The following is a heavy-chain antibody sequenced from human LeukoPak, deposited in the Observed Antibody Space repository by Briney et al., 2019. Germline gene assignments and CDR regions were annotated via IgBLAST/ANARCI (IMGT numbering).Heavy chain of an antibody. CDR3: ARVGVAAAGGYNWFDP. Sequence: SETLSLTCTVSGGSISSYYWSWIRQPPGKGLEWIGYIYYSGSTNYNPSLKSRVTISVDTSKNQFSLKLSSVTAADTAVYYCARVGVAAAGGYNWFDPWGQGTLVTVSS. J-gene: IGHJ5*02. D-gene: IGHD6-13*01. V-gene: IGHV4-59*12. CDR1: GGSISSYY. CDR2: IYYSGST.